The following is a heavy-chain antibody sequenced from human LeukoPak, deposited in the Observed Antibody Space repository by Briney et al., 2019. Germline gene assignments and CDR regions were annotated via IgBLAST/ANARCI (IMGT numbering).Heavy chain of an antibody. J-gene: IGHJ4*02. V-gene: IGHV3-23*01. D-gene: IGHD3-22*01. CDR3: AKDRPNYYHDNGHYYRRGGDC. CDR1: GFTFSIYA. CDR2: TSSGGELT. Sequence: GGSLRLSCAASGFTFSIYAMSWVRQGTGKGLEWVSSTSSGGELTFYADSVKGRFTISGDNSKNTLYLQMNSLRAEDTAVYYCAKDRPNYYHDNGHYYRRGGDCWGQGTLVTVSS.